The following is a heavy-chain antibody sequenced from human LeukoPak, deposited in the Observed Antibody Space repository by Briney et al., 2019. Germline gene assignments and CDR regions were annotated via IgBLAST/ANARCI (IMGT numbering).Heavy chain of an antibody. CDR1: GFAFSRSW. CDR2: INNDATRT. CDR3: IRAYDY. Sequence: PGGSLRLSCAASGFAFSRSWIHWVRQAPGKGLVWVSHINNDATRTTYADSVKGRFTISKDNAKNTLYLQMNSLRAEDTAVYYCIRAYDYWGQGTLVTVSS. V-gene: IGHV3-74*01. J-gene: IGHJ4*02.